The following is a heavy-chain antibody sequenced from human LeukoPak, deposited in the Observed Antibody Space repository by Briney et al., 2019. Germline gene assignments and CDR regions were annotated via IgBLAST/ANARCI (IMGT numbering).Heavy chain of an antibody. Sequence: SETLSLTCTVSGGSISSYYWSWIRQPAGKGPEWIGRIYTSGSTNYNPSLKSRVSISVDTSKNQFSLKLSSVTAADTAVYYCARDDGGGYSYAFDPWGQGTLVTVSS. V-gene: IGHV4-4*07. CDR1: GGSISSYY. CDR3: ARDDGGGYSYAFDP. CDR2: IYTSGST. J-gene: IGHJ5*02. D-gene: IGHD5-18*01.